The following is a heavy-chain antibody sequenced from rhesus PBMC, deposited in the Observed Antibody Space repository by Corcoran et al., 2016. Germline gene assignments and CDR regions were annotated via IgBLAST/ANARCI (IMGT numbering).Heavy chain of an antibody. J-gene: IGHJ4*01. CDR1: GGSISGNY. Sequence: QVQLQESGPGLVKPSETLSLTCTVSGGSISGNYWNWIRQPPGNGLEWIGNICGSGSPTNYNPSHMSRVTLAVDTSKTQLSLKLSSVTAADTAVYYCERQISSWSLYWGQGVLVTVSS. CDR2: ICGSGSPT. V-gene: IGHV4S11*01. CDR3: ERQISSWSLY. D-gene: IGHD6-13*01.